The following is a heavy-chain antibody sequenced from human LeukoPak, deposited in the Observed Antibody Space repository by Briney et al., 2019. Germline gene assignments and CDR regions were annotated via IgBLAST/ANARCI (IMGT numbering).Heavy chain of an antibody. Sequence: SETLSLTCTVSGGSISSYYWSWIRQPPGKGLEWIGYIYYSGSTNYNPSLKSRVAISVDTSKNQFSLKLSSVTAADTAVYYCARVVPAAIDASGWYDYWGQGTLVTVSS. V-gene: IGHV4-59*01. D-gene: IGHD2-2*02. CDR2: IYYSGST. CDR3: ARVVPAAIDASGWYDY. CDR1: GGSISSYY. J-gene: IGHJ4*02.